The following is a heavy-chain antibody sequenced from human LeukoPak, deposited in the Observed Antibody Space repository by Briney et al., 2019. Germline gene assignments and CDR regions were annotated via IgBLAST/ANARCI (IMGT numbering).Heavy chain of an antibody. V-gene: IGHV4-38-2*02. D-gene: IGHD3-22*01. CDR3: ARDGGVYDSSAVY. CDR2: IYHSGST. J-gene: IGHJ4*02. Sequence: SETLSLTCTVSGYSISSGYYWGWIRQPPGKGLEWIGSIYHSGSTYYNPSLKSRVTISVDTSKNQFSLKLSSVTAADTAVYYCARDGGVYDSSAVYWGQGTLVTVSS. CDR1: GYSISSGYY.